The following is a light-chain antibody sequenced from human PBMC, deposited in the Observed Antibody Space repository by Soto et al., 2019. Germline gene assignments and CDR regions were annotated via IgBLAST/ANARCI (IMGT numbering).Light chain of an antibody. V-gene: IGKV3-15*01. CDR3: LQYNTWPYT. Sequence: EIVLTQSPGTLSLSPGERATLSCRASQSLSGNYLAWYQQKPGQAPRLLIFGVSSRATGVPARFTGRGSGTEFTLTISSLQSGDFAVYYCLQYNTWPYTFGQGTKLEIK. CDR1: QSLSGN. CDR2: GVS. J-gene: IGKJ2*01.